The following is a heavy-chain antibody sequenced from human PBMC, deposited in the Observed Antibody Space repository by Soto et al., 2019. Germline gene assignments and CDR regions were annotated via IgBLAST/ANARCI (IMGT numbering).Heavy chain of an antibody. CDR1: GFTFSISW. CDR2: ISSDGTET. D-gene: IGHD6-6*01. Sequence: GTLSLSCAASGFTFSISWMNWVRQAPGKGLEWVAYISSDGTETNYVDSVRGRFTIYRDNATKSLFLQMNSLRVEDKAVYYCASKPRLLDSWGQGSLGSVSS. V-gene: IGHV3-7*01. CDR3: ASKPRLLDS. J-gene: IGHJ4*02.